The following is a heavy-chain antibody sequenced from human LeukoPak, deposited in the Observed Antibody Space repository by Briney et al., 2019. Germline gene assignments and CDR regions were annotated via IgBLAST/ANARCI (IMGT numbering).Heavy chain of an antibody. CDR2: IYWNDDR. CDR1: GFSLSTNRGG. Sequence: SGPTLVRPTQTLTLTCTFSGFSLSTNRGGVGWIRQSPGKALEWLALIYWNDDRRYSPSLKTRLTITKDTSKNQVVLTMTNMDPMDTGTYYCAHGNYYDFWSGYPPLDYWGQGTLVTVSS. V-gene: IGHV2-5*01. D-gene: IGHD3-3*01. J-gene: IGHJ4*02. CDR3: AHGNYYDFWSGYPPLDY.